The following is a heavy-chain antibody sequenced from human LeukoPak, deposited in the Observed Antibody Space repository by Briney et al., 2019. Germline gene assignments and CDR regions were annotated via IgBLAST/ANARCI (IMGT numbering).Heavy chain of an antibody. J-gene: IGHJ6*02. CDR2: ISYDGSNK. CDR3: AREDPPNYYYYYGMDV. V-gene: IGHV3-30*04. Sequence: GGSLRLSCAASGFTFSSYAMHWVRQAPGKGLEWVADISYDGSNKYYADSVKGRFTISRDNSKNTLYLQMNSLRAEDTAAYYCAREDPPNYYYYYGMDVWGQGTTVTVSS. CDR1: GFTFSSYA.